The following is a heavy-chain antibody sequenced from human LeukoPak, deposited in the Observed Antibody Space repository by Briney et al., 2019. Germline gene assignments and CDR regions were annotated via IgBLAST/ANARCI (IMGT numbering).Heavy chain of an antibody. Sequence: QAGGSLRLSCAASGFTFSSYWMHWVRQAPGKGLVGVSRINSDGSSTSYADSVKGRFTISRDNAKNTLYLQMNSLRAEDTAVYYCARGPALLWFGEPPGGFDPWGQGTLVTVSS. CDR2: INSDGSST. J-gene: IGHJ5*02. CDR1: GFTFSSYW. CDR3: ARGPALLWFGEPPGGFDP. D-gene: IGHD3-10*01. V-gene: IGHV3-74*01.